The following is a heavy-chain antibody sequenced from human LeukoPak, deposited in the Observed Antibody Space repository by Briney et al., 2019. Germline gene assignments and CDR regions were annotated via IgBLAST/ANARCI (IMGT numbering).Heavy chain of an antibody. J-gene: IGHJ1*01. CDR3: ARASVVAAGTRYFLH. CDR2: SAYSGHT. Sequence: SAYSGHTNYAQKFQGRVTMTTDTSTSTAYMELGSLRSDDTAVYYCARASVVAAGTRYFLHWGQGTLVTVSS. D-gene: IGHD6-13*01. V-gene: IGHV1-18*01.